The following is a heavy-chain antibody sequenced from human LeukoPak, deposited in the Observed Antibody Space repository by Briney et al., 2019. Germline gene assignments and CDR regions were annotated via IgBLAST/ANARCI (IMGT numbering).Heavy chain of an antibody. CDR2: IYHSGST. CDR3: ARRGGVTFFDY. D-gene: IGHD2-8*01. J-gene: IGHJ4*02. Sequence: SETLSLTCTVSGGSISSYYWSWIRQPPGKGLEWIGYIYHSGSTNYNPPLESRVTISVDTSRNQFSLKLSSVTAADTAVYYCARRGGVTFFDYWGQGTLVTVSS. CDR1: GGSISSYY. V-gene: IGHV4-59*08.